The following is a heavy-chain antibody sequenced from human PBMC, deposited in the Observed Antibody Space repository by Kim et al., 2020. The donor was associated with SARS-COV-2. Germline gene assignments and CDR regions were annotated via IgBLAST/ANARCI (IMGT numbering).Heavy chain of an antibody. J-gene: IGHJ4*02. Sequence: SETLSLTCAVYGGSFSGYYWSWIRQPPGKGLEWIGETNHSGSTNYNPSLKSRVTISVDTSKNQFSLKLSSVTAADTAVYYCAGGQRWERPPHGYFDYWGQGPLVTVSS. D-gene: IGHD1-26*01. CDR1: GGSFSGYY. CDR3: AGGQRWERPPHGYFDY. V-gene: IGHV4-34*01. CDR2: TNHSGST.